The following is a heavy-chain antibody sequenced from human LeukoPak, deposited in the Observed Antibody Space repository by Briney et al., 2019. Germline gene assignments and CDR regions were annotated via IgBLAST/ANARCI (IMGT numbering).Heavy chain of an antibody. Sequence: GGSLRLSCAASGFIFINYNMNWVRQAPGKGLEWLSYISSSSSTIYYADSVKGRFTISRDNAKNSVFLQMNSLRDEDTAVYYCARDYGSHGEYFDYWGQGTPVTVSS. CDR3: ARDYGSHGEYFDY. D-gene: IGHD3-10*01. J-gene: IGHJ4*02. CDR1: GFIFINYN. V-gene: IGHV3-48*02. CDR2: ISSSSSTI.